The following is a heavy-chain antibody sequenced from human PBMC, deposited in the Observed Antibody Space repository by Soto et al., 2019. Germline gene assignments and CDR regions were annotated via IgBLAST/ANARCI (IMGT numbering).Heavy chain of an antibody. Sequence: EVQLVESGGGLVQPGGSLRLSCAASGFTVSTKYMSWVRQAPGKGLEWVSVIYGGGSTFYADSVRGRFTITRDNSTNTVNLQMNGLRAEDTDVYYCVRDTWAGDYWGQGSLVTVCS. CDR2: IYGGGST. CDR3: VRDTWAGDY. V-gene: IGHV3-66*01. CDR1: GFTVSTKY. J-gene: IGHJ4*02. D-gene: IGHD1-26*01.